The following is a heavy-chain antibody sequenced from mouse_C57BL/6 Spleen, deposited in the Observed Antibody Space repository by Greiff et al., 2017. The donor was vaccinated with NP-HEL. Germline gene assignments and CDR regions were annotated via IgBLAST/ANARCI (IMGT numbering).Heavy chain of an antibody. CDR1: GFTFSSYA. J-gene: IGHJ4*01. V-gene: IGHV5-9-1*02. Sequence: DVMLVESGEGLVKPGGSLKLSCAASGFTFSSYAMSWVRQTPEKRLEWVAYISSGGDYIYYADTVKGRFTISRDNARNTLYLQMSSLKSEDTAMYYCTRELGQRAMDYWGQGTSVTVSS. D-gene: IGHD4-1*01. CDR3: TRELGQRAMDY. CDR2: ISSGGDYI.